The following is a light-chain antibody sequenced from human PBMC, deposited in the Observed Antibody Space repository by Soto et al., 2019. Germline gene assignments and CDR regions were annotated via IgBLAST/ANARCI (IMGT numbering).Light chain of an antibody. Sequence: EIVLSQSPTTLSLFPGGRAPLSRRASQSVSSYLAWYQQKTGQDNRILIYDESNRATGIPARFSGSGSGTDFTLTISSLETEEFAVYDCQQRSNWGITFGQGTRLEIK. J-gene: IGKJ5*01. CDR2: DES. CDR3: QQRSNWGIT. CDR1: QSVSSY. V-gene: IGKV3-11*01.